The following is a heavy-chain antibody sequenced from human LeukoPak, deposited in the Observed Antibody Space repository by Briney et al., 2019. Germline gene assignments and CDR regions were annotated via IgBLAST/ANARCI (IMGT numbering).Heavy chain of an antibody. CDR3: ARIGHIAVAGTPHFDN. CDR2: INPNSGGT. CDR1: GYTFTVDH. J-gene: IGHJ4*02. Sequence: ASVKLSCKASGYTFTVDHIHWGRQAPGQGLEWMVWINPNSGGTNYAQKFHGRVTMTRHTYINTPYMELSSRRSNGTPIYHRARIGHIAVAGTPHFDNWGQGRLVTASS. D-gene: IGHD6-19*01. V-gene: IGHV1-2*02.